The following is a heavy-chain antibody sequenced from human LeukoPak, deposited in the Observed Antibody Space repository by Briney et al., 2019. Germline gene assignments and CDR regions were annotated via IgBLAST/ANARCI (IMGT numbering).Heavy chain of an antibody. CDR1: GGTFSSYT. Sequence: SVKVSCKASGGTFSSYTISWVRQAPGQGLEWMGRIIPILGIANYAQKFQGRVTIAADKSTSTAYMELSSLRSEDTAVYYCARSEMSRAARRYYFDYWGQGTLVTVSS. CDR2: IIPILGIA. V-gene: IGHV1-69*02. D-gene: IGHD6-6*01. J-gene: IGHJ4*02. CDR3: ARSEMSRAARRYYFDY.